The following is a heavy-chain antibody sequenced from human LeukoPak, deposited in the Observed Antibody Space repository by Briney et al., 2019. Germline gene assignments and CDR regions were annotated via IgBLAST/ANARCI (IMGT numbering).Heavy chain of an antibody. D-gene: IGHD1-7*01. CDR1: GDSMSSYY. CDR2: ISYSGST. V-gene: IGHV4-59*12. Sequence: PSETLSLTCTVSGDSMSSYYWSWIRQPPGKGLEWIAYISYSGSTKYNPSLQNRVTISIDTSKDQFSLKLSSVTAADTAVYYCARDGGLQLPLGWFDPWGQGTLVIVSS. CDR3: ARDGGLQLPLGWFDP. J-gene: IGHJ5*02.